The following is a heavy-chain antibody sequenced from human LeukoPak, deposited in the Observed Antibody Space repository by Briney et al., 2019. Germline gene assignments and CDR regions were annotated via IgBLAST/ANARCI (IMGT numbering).Heavy chain of an antibody. Sequence: NPSETLSLTSNVSGGSINTKTYYWGWIRQPPGKGLEWIASIYYSGSTYYNPSLKSRVSISIDTSKNQFSLKLSSVTAADTAMYYCSRDHRYAFDIWGQGTVVTVSS. CDR3: SRDHRYAFDI. CDR1: GGSINTKTYY. CDR2: IYYSGST. D-gene: IGHD3-16*02. J-gene: IGHJ3*02. V-gene: IGHV4-39*07.